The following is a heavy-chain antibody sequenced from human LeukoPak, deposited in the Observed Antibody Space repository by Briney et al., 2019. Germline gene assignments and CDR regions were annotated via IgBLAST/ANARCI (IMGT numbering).Heavy chain of an antibody. J-gene: IGHJ5*02. CDR1: GFTFSIYA. Sequence: GGSLILSCAASGFTFSIYAMHRVRQAPGKGLEWVAVISYDGSNRYYADSVKGRFTISRDNSNNTLYLQMNSLRAEDTAVYYCARAGYCSGGSCDHNWFEPWGQGTLVTVSS. V-gene: IGHV3-30-3*01. D-gene: IGHD2-15*01. CDR3: ARAGYCSGGSCDHNWFEP. CDR2: ISYDGSNR.